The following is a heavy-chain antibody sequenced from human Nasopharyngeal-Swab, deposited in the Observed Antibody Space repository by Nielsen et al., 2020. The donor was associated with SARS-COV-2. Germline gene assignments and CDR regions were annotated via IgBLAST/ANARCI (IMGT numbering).Heavy chain of an antibody. CDR3: AREPTDDSSGPLDY. D-gene: IGHD3-22*01. V-gene: IGHV3-30-3*01. J-gene: IGHJ4*02. CDR2: ISYDGSNK. CDR1: GFTFSSYA. Sequence: GESLKISCAASGFTFSSYAMHWVRQAPGKGLEWVAVISYDGSNKYYADSVKGRFTISRDNSKNTLYLQMNSLIAEDTAVYYCAREPTDDSSGPLDYWGQGTLVTVSS.